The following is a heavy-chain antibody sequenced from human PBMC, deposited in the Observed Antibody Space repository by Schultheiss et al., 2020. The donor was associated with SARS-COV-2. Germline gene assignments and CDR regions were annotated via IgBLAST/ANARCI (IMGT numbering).Heavy chain of an antibody. CDR1: GGSFSGYY. D-gene: IGHD6-19*01. Sequence: SQTLSLTCAVYGGSFSGYYWSWIRQPPGKGLEWIGEINHSGSTNYNPSLKSRVTISVDTSKNQFSLKLSSVTAADTAVYYCARDQGAIIAVLGAFDIWGQGTMVTVSS. V-gene: IGHV4-34*01. CDR3: ARDQGAIIAVLGAFDI. CDR2: INHSGST. J-gene: IGHJ3*02.